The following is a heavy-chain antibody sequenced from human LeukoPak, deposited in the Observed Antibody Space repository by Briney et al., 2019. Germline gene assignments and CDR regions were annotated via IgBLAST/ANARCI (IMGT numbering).Heavy chain of an antibody. J-gene: IGHJ4*02. CDR1: RYNFTNYW. CDR3: ARHPITRYYDSSGYSAAGPDY. CDR2: IYPGDSDT. Sequence: GESLKISCKGSRYNFTNYWIGWVRQMSGKGLERMGIIYPGDSDTRYSPSIQGQVTISADKSISTAYLLWSSLKASDTAMYYCARHPITRYYDSSGYSAAGPDYWGQGTLVTVSS. D-gene: IGHD3-22*01. V-gene: IGHV5-51*01.